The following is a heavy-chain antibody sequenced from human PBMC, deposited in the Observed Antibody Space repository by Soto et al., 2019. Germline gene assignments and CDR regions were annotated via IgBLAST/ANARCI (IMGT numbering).Heavy chain of an antibody. V-gene: IGHV1-18*01. CDR3: ARAHDSSGYYVPDVMLISP. CDR1: GYTFTSYG. Sequence: ASVKVSCKASGYTFTSYGISWVRQAPGQGLEWMGWISAYNGNTNYAQKLQGRVTMTTDTSTSTAYMGLRSLRSDDTAVYYCARAHDSSGYYVPDVMLISPWGQGTLVTVSS. D-gene: IGHD3-22*01. J-gene: IGHJ5*02. CDR2: ISAYNGNT.